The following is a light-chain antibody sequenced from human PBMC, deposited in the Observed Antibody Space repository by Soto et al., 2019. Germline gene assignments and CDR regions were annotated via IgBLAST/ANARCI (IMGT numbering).Light chain of an antibody. V-gene: IGKV3-11*01. J-gene: IGKJ4*01. CDR3: QQRSNWPVT. CDR2: DAS. Sequence: EIVLTQSPATLSLSPGERATLSCRASQSVSSYLTWYQQKPGQAPRLLIYDASKRATGVPARFSGSGSGADFTLTISSLEHEDFALYFCQQRSNWPVTFGRGTKVEIK. CDR1: QSVSSY.